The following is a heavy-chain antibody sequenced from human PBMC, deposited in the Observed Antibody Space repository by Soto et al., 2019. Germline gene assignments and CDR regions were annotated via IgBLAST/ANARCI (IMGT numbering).Heavy chain of an antibody. CDR3: ARHVVTDNWTPGGMDV. J-gene: IGHJ6*02. CDR1: GGSISSYY. D-gene: IGHD1-20*01. V-gene: IGHV4-59*08. Sequence: SETLSLTCTVSGGSISSYYWSWIRQPPGKGLEWIGYIYYSGSTNYNPSLKSRVTISVDTSKNQFSLKLSSVTAADTAVYYCARHVVTDNWTPGGMDVWGQGTTVTV. CDR2: IYYSGST.